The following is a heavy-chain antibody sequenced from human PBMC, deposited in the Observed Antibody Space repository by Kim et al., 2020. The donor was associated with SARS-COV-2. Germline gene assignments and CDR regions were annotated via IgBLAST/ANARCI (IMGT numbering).Heavy chain of an antibody. CDR1: VFTFSSNG. V-gene: IGHV3-23*01. D-gene: IGHD3-16*02. CDR3: VRGSFGMDV. Sequence: GGSLRLSCAAAVFTFSSNGMSWVRQAPGKGLEWVSSIIPSGAGTNYADSVKGRFTISRDNSKNMLYLQMNSLKAEDTALYYCVRGSFGMDVWGQGTTVTVSS. J-gene: IGHJ6*02. CDR2: IIPSGAGT.